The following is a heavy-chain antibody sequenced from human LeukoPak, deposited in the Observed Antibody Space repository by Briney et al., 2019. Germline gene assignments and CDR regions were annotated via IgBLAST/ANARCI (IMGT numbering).Heavy chain of an antibody. V-gene: IGHV3-48*01. CDR2: ISSSSSTI. J-gene: IGHJ5*02. D-gene: IGHD3-3*01. CDR3: ARDYDFWSGYYAVWFDP. Sequence: PGGSLRLSCAASGFTFSSHSMNWVRRAPGKGLEWVSYISSSSSTIYYADSVKGRFTISRDNAKNSLYLQMNSLRAEDTAVYYCARDYDFWSGYYAVWFDPWGQGTLVTVSS. CDR1: GFTFSSHS.